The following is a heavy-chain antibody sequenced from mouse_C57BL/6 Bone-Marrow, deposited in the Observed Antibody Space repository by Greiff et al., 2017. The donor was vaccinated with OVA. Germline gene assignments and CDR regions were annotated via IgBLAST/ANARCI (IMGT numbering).Heavy chain of an antibody. J-gene: IGHJ4*01. CDR2: INPDSSTI. Sequence: EVKLLESGGGLVQPGGSLKLSCAASGIDFSRYWMSWVRRAPGKGLEWIGEINPDSSTINYAPSLKDKFIISRDNAKTTLYLQMSKVRSEDTALYYCARRGYSNYVGAMDYWGQGTSVTVSS. V-gene: IGHV4-1*01. CDR3: ARRGYSNYVGAMDY. D-gene: IGHD2-5*01. CDR1: GIDFSRYW.